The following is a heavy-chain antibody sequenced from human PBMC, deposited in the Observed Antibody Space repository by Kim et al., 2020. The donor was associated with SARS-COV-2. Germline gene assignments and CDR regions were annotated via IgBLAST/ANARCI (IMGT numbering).Heavy chain of an antibody. CDR3: VCGDDY. D-gene: IGHD7-27*01. J-gene: IGHJ4*02. CDR2: PILGIA. Sequence: PILGIANYAQKFQGRVTITADKSTSTAYMELSSLRSEDTAVYYCVCGDDYWGQGTLVTVSS. V-gene: IGHV1-69*02.